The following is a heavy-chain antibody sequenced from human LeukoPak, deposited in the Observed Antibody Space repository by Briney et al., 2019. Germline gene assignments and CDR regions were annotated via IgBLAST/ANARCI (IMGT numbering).Heavy chain of an antibody. CDR1: GYTFTSYD. CDR2: MNPNSGNT. CDR3: ARAPRGGDYYYYMDV. V-gene: IGHV1-8*01. D-gene: IGHD3-16*01. Sequence: ASVKVSCKASGYTFTSYDINWVRQAPGQGLEWMGWMNPNSGNTGYAQKFQGRVTMTRNTSISTAYMELSSLRSEDTAVYYCARAPRGGDYYYYMDVWGKGTTVTISS. J-gene: IGHJ6*03.